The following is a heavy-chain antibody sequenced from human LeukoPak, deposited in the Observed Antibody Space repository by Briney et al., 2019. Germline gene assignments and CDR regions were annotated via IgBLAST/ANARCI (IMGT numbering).Heavy chain of an antibody. V-gene: IGHV1-3*01. CDR3: ARGYYYDSSSPGSLDY. CDR2: INAGNGNT. J-gene: IGHJ4*02. CDR1: GYTFTSYA. Sequence: GASVKVSCKASGYTFTSYAMHWVRQAPGQRLEWMGWINAGNGNTKYSQKFQGSVTITRDTSASTAYMELSSLRSEDTAVYYCARGYYYDSSSPGSLDYWGQGTLVTVSS. D-gene: IGHD3-22*01.